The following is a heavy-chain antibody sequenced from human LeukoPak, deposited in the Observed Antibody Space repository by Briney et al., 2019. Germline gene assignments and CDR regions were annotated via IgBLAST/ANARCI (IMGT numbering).Heavy chain of an antibody. CDR1: GGSISSYY. CDR2: IYYTGTT. CDR3: ARHTSYGGKSAFGY. Sequence: SETLSLTCTVSGGSISSYYWSWIRQPPGKGLEWIGYIYYTGTTNYNPSLKSRVTISVDTSKNHFSLKLSSVTAADTAVYYCARHTSYGGKSAFGYWGQGTLVTVSS. D-gene: IGHD4-17*01. V-gene: IGHV4-59*08. J-gene: IGHJ4*02.